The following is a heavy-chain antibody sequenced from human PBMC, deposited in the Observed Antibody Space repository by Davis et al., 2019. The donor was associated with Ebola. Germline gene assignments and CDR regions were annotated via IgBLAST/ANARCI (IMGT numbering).Heavy chain of an antibody. CDR2: INPNSGGT. J-gene: IGHJ3*02. Sequence: ASVKVSCKVSGYTFTAYYLHWVRQAPGQGLEWMGRINPNSGGTNYAQKFQGRVTMTRDTSISTAYMELRRLRSDDTAVYYCARGGDGDTPIWGQGTMVTVSS. V-gene: IGHV1-2*06. CDR3: ARGGDGDTPI. D-gene: IGHD5-18*01. CDR1: GYTFTAYY.